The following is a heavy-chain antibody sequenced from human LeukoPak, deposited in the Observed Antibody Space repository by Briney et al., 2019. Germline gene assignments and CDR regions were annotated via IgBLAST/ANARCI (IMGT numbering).Heavy chain of an antibody. J-gene: IGHJ4*02. D-gene: IGHD3-10*01. CDR2: LSHRGNT. CDR1: GDSVSNDFYY. CDR3: ARHNAPRRVGFDF. V-gene: IGHV4-39*01. Sequence: RASETLSLTCTVSGDSVSNDFYYWGWIRQPPGKGLEWVACLSHRGNTWYNPSLESGVTISVDTSKNRFSLNFNSATAADTALYWCARHNAPRRVGFDFWGQGIMVTVSS.